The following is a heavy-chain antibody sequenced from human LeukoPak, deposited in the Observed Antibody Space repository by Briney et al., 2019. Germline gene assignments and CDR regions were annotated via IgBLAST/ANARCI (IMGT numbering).Heavy chain of an antibody. CDR1: GFSFSTSS. D-gene: IGHD4-17*01. CDR2: ISGYSTSL. Sequence: GGSLRLSCVASGFSFSTSSMNWVRQAPGKGLEWVSSISGYSTSLKYADSVNGRFTISRDNAKNSLYLQMNSLRAEDTAIYYCAKDDYGEGDPYYFDYWGQGTLVTVSS. J-gene: IGHJ4*02. CDR3: AKDDYGEGDPYYFDY. V-gene: IGHV3-21*04.